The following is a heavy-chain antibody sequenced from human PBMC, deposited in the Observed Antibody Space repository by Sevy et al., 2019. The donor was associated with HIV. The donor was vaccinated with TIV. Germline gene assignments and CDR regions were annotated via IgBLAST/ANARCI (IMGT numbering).Heavy chain of an antibody. CDR1: GFTFDVYA. Sequence: SLRLSCVASGFTFDVYAMHWVRQAPGKGPEWVSGSSWNSGSIGYAESVKGRFTISRDNAKNSLYLQMNSLRVEDTALYYCAKGIGYSNGWYSWFDSWGQGTLVTVSS. V-gene: IGHV3-9*01. J-gene: IGHJ5*01. CDR3: AKGIGYSNGWYSWFDS. CDR2: SSWNSGSI. D-gene: IGHD6-19*01.